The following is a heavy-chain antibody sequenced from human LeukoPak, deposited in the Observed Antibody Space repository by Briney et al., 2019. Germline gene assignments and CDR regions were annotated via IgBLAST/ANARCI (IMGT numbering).Heavy chain of an antibody. Sequence: SETLSLTCTVSGVSISSGDHNWSWIRQHPGNGLEWIGYISYTGSPDYNPSLRSRLTISLDTSQNQFSLRLSSVTAADTAVYYCARLDYGDYEAFDIWGQGTMVTVSS. J-gene: IGHJ3*02. V-gene: IGHV4-31*03. CDR3: ARLDYGDYEAFDI. D-gene: IGHD4-17*01. CDR1: GVSISSGDHN. CDR2: ISYTGSP.